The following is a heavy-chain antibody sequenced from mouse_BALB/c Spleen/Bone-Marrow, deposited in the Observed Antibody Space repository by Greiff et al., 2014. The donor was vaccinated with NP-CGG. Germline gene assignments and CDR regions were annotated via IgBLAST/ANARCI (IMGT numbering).Heavy chain of an antibody. CDR3: ARSGIPYAMDY. D-gene: IGHD5-2*01. J-gene: IGHJ4*01. V-gene: IGHV1S29*02. CDR1: EYTFTDYN. Sequence: EVQLQQSGPELVKPGASVKISCKASEYTFTDYNMHWVKQSYGKSLEWIGYIYPYSGGTGYNQKFKSKATLTVDDSSFTAYMELRSLTTEDSAVYYCARSGIPYAMDYWGQGTSVTVSS. CDR2: IYPYSGGT.